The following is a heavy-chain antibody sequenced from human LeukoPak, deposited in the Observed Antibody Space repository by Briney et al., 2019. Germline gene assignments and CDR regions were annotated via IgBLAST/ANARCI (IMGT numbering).Heavy chain of an antibody. CDR1: GGSISSYY. CDR3: ARDPAAYSNDAHDFDY. D-gene: IGHD4-11*01. J-gene: IGHJ4*02. V-gene: IGHV4-59*12. CDR2: IYYSGST. Sequence: SETLSLTCTVSGGSISSYYWSWIRQPPGKGLEWIGYIYYSGSTNYNPSLKSRVTISVDTSKNQFSLKLSSVTAADTAVYYCARDPAAYSNDAHDFDYWGQGTLVTVSS.